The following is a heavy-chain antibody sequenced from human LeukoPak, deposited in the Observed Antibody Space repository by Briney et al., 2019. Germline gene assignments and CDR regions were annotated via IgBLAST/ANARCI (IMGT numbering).Heavy chain of an antibody. CDR3: ARHLGSGTYYAPFDY. Sequence: PSETLSLTCTVSGDSISSSGYYWAWIRQPPGKGLEWIGNIYYNGDTYYNPSLKSRVTISVDTSENHFSLRLISVTAADTAVYYRARHLGSGTYYAPFDYWGQGILVTVSS. V-gene: IGHV4-39*01. CDR1: GDSISSSGYY. D-gene: IGHD3-10*01. CDR2: IYYNGDT. J-gene: IGHJ4*02.